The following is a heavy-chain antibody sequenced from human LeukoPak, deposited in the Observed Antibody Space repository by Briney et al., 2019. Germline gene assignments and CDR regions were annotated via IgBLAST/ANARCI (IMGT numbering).Heavy chain of an antibody. J-gene: IGHJ4*02. CDR1: GFTFSSYA. Sequence: GGSLRLSCAASGFTFSSYAMGWVRQAPGQGLEWVSAITASGDNTYYADSVKGRLTISRDNSTNTLYLQMNSLRDEDTAVYYCAKSNGYSYGRYYFDYWGQGTLVTVSS. V-gene: IGHV3-23*01. CDR3: AKSNGYSYGRYYFDY. D-gene: IGHD5-18*01. CDR2: ITASGDNT.